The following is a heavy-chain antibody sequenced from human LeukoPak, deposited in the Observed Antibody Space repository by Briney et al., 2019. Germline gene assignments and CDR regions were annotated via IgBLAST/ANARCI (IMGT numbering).Heavy chain of an antibody. J-gene: IGHJ6*03. V-gene: IGHV4-4*07. D-gene: IGHD2-2*01. CDR3: ARGVRYCSSTSCPYYYYYYMDV. CDR2: IYTSGST. Sequence: SETLSLTCTVSGGPISSDYWSWIRQPAGKGLEWIGHIYTSGSTNYNPSLKSRVTISVDTSKNQFSLKLRSVTAADTAVYYCARGVRYCSSTSCPYYYYYYMDVWGKGTTVTVSS. CDR1: GGPISSDY.